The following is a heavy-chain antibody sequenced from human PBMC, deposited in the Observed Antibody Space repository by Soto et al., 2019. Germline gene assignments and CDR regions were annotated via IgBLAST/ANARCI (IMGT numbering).Heavy chain of an antibody. D-gene: IGHD3-22*01. CDR3: ARSGDSSYDSSGYSYEYWFDP. CDR2: IIPIFGTA. Sequence: QVQLVQSGAEVKKPGSSVKVSCKASGGTFSSYAISWVRQAPGQGLEWMGGIIPIFGTANYAQKFQGRVTITADESTSTAYMELSSLRSEDTAVYYCARSGDSSYDSSGYSYEYWFDPWGQGTLVTVSS. CDR1: GGTFSSYA. J-gene: IGHJ5*02. V-gene: IGHV1-69*12.